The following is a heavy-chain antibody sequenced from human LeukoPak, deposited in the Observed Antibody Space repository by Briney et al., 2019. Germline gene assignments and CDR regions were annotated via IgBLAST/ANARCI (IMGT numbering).Heavy chain of an antibody. CDR1: GSTFSSYW. D-gene: IGHD6-19*01. CDR3: ARDRIAVAGIYYYYGMDV. J-gene: IGHJ6*02. CDR2: IKQDGSEK. V-gene: IGHV3-7*01. Sequence: GGSLRLSCAASGSTFSSYWMSWVRQAPGKGLEWVANIKQDGSEKYYVDSVKGRFTISRDNAKNSLYLQMNSLRAEDTAVYYCARDRIAVAGIYYYYGMDVWGQGTTVTVSS.